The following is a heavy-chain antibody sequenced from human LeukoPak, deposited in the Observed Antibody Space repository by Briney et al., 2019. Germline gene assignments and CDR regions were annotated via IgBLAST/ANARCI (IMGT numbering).Heavy chain of an antibody. CDR1: GFTFSNAW. V-gene: IGHV3-15*01. CDR2: IKSKTDGGTT. D-gene: IGHD1-20*01. CDR3: TTDCRLTGTTCYFDY. Sequence: PGGSLRLSCAASGFTFSNAWMSWVRQAPGKGLEWVGRIKSKTDGGTTDYAAPVKGRFTISRDDSKNTLYLQMNSLKTEDTAVYYCTTDCRLTGTTCYFDYWGQGTLVTVSS. J-gene: IGHJ4*02.